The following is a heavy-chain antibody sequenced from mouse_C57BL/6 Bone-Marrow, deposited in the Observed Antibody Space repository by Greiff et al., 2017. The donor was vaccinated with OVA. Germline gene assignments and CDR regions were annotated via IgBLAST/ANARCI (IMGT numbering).Heavy chain of an antibody. J-gene: IGHJ1*03. Sequence: QVQLQQPGAELVKPGASVKLSCKASGYTFTSYWMQWVKQRPGQGLEWIGEIDPSDSYTNYNQKFKGKATLTVDTSSSTAYMQLSSLTSEDSAVYYGARYYDYHWYFDVWGKGTTVTVSS. CDR1: GYTFTSYW. CDR3: ARYYDYHWYFDV. V-gene: IGHV1-50*01. D-gene: IGHD2-4*01. CDR2: IDPSDSYT.